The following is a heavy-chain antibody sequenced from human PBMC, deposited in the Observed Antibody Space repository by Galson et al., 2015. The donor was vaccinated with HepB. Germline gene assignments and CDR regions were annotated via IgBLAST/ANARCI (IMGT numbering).Heavy chain of an antibody. J-gene: IGHJ4*02. CDR3: ARHLGFGELLSYYFDY. Sequence: ETLSLTCTVSGGSISSSSYYWGWIRQPPGKGLEWIGSIYYSGSTYYNPSLKSRVTISVDTSKNQFSLKLSSVTAADTAVYYCARHLGFGELLSYYFDYWGQGTLVTVSS. D-gene: IGHD3-10*01. CDR2: IYYSGST. CDR1: GGSISSSSYY. V-gene: IGHV4-39*01.